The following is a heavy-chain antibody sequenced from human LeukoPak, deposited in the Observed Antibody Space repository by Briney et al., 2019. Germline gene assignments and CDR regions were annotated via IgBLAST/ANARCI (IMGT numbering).Heavy chain of an antibody. V-gene: IGHV3-7*05. CDR2: IKQDGSEK. CDR3: ARGGDCSGYRPIDY. CDR1: GFTFSIYW. Sequence: GGSLRLSCAAPGFTFSIYWMTCVRQAPGKGLEWVANIKQDGSEKYYVDSVKGRFTISRDNAKNSLYLQMNSVRAEDTAVYYCARGGDCSGYRPIDYWGQGTLVTVSS. D-gene: IGHD3-22*01. J-gene: IGHJ4*02.